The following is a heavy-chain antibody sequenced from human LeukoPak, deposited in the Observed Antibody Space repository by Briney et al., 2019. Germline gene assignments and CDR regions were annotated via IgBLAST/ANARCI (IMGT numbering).Heavy chain of an antibody. CDR3: ARVCTMVRGVIILGPYYFDY. D-gene: IGHD3-10*01. CDR2: IIPILGTA. CDR1: GGTFSSYA. J-gene: IGHJ4*02. Sequence: SSVKVSCKASGGTFSSYAISWVRQAPGQGLEWMGGIIPILGTANYAQKFQGRVTITADKSTSTAYMELSSLRSEDTAVYYCARVCTMVRGVIILGPYYFDYWGQGTLVTVSS. V-gene: IGHV1-69*06.